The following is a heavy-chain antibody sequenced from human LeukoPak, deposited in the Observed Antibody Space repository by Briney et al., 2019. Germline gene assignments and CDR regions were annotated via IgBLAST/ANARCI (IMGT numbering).Heavy chain of an antibody. J-gene: IGHJ4*02. V-gene: IGHV4-39*01. CDR3: ARYADYDSSELDY. Sequence: SETLSLTCTVSGGSISSSSYYWGWIRQPPGKGLEWIGSIYYSGSTYYNPSLKSRVTISVDTSKNQFSLKLSSVTAADTAVYYCARYADYDSSELDYWSQGTLVTVSS. D-gene: IGHD3-22*01. CDR1: GGSISSSSYY. CDR2: IYYSGST.